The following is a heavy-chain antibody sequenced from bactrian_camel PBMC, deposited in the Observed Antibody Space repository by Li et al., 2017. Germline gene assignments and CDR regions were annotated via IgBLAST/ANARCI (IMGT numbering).Heavy chain of an antibody. Sequence: QLVESGGGLVQPGGSLRVSCVASGFTFSSVAMSWVRQAPGKEREGVAAMYRKGAAIYEDSVKGRFTISKDNAKNILYLQMNSLKPEDTAMYYCAARSVGWCPPVWWLLVGPEEYTNWGQGTQVTVS. D-gene: IGHD2*01. V-gene: IGHV3S42*01. CDR2: MYRKGAA. CDR3: AARSVGWCPPVWWLLVGPEEYTN. CDR1: GFTFSSVA. J-gene: IGHJ4*01.